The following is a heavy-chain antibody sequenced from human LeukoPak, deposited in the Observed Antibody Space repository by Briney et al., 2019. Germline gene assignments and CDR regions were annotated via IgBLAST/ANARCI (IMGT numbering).Heavy chain of an antibody. Sequence: GGSLRLSCAASGFTFSSYSMNWVRQAPGKGLEWVSYISSSSGTIYYADSVKGRFTISRDNAKNSLYLQMNSLRAEDTAVYYCARDGGDFWSGYQYYFDYWGQGTLVTVSS. CDR2: ISSSSGTI. D-gene: IGHD3-3*01. J-gene: IGHJ4*02. V-gene: IGHV3-48*04. CDR3: ARDGGDFWSGYQYYFDY. CDR1: GFTFSSYS.